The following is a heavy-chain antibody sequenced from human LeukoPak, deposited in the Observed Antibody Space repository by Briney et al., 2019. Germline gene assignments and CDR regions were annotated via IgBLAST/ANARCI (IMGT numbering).Heavy chain of an antibody. V-gene: IGHV4-39*02. J-gene: IGHJ6*03. CDR2: IYYTGST. D-gene: IGHD6-19*01. CDR1: GDSISDSDYY. Sequence: PSETLSLTCTVSGDSISDSDYYWGWIRQPPRKGLEWIGSIYYTGSTYYNPSLKSRLTISVDTSKNQFSLKLSSVTATDTAVYYCARDETYSSDWQSNHYYYYMDVWGKGTTVTVSS. CDR3: ARDETYSSDWQSNHYYYYMDV.